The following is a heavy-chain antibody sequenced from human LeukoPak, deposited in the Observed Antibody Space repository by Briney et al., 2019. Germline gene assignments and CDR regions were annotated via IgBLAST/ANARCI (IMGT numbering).Heavy chain of an antibody. V-gene: IGHV4-34*01. D-gene: IGHD3-9*01. CDR3: ARPKGYDILTGRAMDV. Sequence: SETLSLTCAVYGGSFSGYYWSWIRQPPGKGLEWIGEINHSGSTNYNPSLKSRVTISVDTSKNQFSLKLSSVTAADTAVYYCARPKGYDILTGRAMDVWGKGTTVTISS. CDR2: INHSGST. J-gene: IGHJ6*03. CDR1: GGSFSGYY.